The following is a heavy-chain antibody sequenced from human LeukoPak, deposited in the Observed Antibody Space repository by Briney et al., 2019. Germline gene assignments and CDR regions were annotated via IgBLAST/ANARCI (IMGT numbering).Heavy chain of an antibody. CDR3: ARSELNDYFKY. Sequence: SETLSLTCTVSGYSISSGYDWGWMRQAPGKGLEWLGSISQSGNTYNNPSLKSRVTLSVDTSKNQVSLQMTSVTAADTAMYYCARSELNDYFKYWGQGILVTVST. J-gene: IGHJ4*02. D-gene: IGHD1-7*01. CDR2: ISQSGNT. V-gene: IGHV4-38-2*02. CDR1: GYSISSGYD.